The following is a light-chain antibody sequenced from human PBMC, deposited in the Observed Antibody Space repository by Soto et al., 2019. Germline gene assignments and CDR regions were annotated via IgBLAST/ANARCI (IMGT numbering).Light chain of an antibody. CDR3: SSYAGSNIYV. J-gene: IGLJ1*01. CDR1: SSDVGGYNY. CDR2: QVS. Sequence: ALTQPPSASGSPGQSVTISCTGTSSDVGGYNYVSWYQQHPGKAPKLMIYQVSTRPPGVPDRFSGSKSGSTASLTVSGLQAEDEADYYCSSYAGSNIYVFGTGTKVTVL. V-gene: IGLV2-8*01.